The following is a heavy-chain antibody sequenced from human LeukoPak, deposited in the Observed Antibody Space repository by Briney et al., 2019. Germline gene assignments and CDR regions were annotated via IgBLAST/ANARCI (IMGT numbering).Heavy chain of an antibody. Sequence: SCKASGYTFTGYYMHWVRQAPGKGLEWVAFIRYDGGDEKYADSVKGRFTVSRDNSKNTLYLQMNSLRVEDTAVYYCAKYRHGAYGSFFDYWGQGTLVTVSS. CDR1: GYTFTGYY. D-gene: IGHD4-17*01. CDR3: AKYRHGAYGSFFDY. V-gene: IGHV3-30*02. CDR2: IRYDGGDE. J-gene: IGHJ4*02.